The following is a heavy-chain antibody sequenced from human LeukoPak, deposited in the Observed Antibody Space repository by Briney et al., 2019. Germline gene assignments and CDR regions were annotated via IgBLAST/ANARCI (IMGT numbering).Heavy chain of an antibody. CDR1: GGSISSGSW. D-gene: IGHD4-17*01. CDR2: IHHSGST. CDR3: ARGGDYRFDY. J-gene: IGHJ4*02. V-gene: IGHV4-4*02. Sequence: SETLSLTCTVSGGSISSGSWWGWIRQPPGRGLEWIGEIHHSGSTNYNPSLKSRVTLSVDKSKNQLSLRLTSVTAADTAVYYCARGGDYRFDYWGQGTLVTVSS.